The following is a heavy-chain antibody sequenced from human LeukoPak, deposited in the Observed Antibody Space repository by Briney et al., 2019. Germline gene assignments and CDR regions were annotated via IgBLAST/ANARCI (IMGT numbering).Heavy chain of an antibody. V-gene: IGHV4-59*01. CDR1: GGSISSYY. J-gene: IGHJ4*02. CDR2: IYYRGST. D-gene: IGHD3-22*01. CDR3: ARVNPYYYDSSGYYPFFDY. Sequence: SETLSLTCTVSGGSISSYYWSWIRQPPGKGLEWIGYIYYRGSTNYNPSLKSRVTISVDTSKNQFSLKLSSVTAADTAVYYCARVNPYYYDSSGYYPFFDYWGQGTLVTVSS.